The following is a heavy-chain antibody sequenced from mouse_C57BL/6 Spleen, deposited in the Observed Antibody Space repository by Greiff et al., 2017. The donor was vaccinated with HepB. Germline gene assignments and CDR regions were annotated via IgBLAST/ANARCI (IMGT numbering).Heavy chain of an antibody. CDR3: AREGLTTVPFAY. V-gene: IGHV1-50*01. D-gene: IGHD1-1*01. Sequence: QVQLKQPGAELVKPGASVKLSCKASGYTFTSYWMQWVKQRPGQGLEWIGEIDPSDSYTNYNQKFKGKATLTVDTSSSTAYMQLSSRTSEDSAVYYCAREGLTTVPFAYWGQGTLVTVSA. CDR1: GYTFTSYW. J-gene: IGHJ3*01. CDR2: IDPSDSYT.